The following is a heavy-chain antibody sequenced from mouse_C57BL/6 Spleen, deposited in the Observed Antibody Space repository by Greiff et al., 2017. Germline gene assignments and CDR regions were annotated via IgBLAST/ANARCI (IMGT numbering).Heavy chain of an antibody. V-gene: IGHV5-4*01. D-gene: IGHD3-3*01. J-gene: IGHJ4*01. CDR3: AREGDDYYAMDY. CDR1: GFTFSSYA. Sequence: DVMLVESGGGLVKPGGSLKLSCAASGFTFSSYAMSWVRQTPEKRLEWVATISDGGSYTYYPDNVKGRFTISRDNAKNNLYLQMSHLKSEDTAMYYCAREGDDYYAMDYWGQGTSVTVSS. CDR2: ISDGGSYT.